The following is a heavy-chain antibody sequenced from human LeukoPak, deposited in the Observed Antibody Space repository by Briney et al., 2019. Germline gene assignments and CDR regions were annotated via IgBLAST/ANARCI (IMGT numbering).Heavy chain of an antibody. Sequence: PPETLSLTCTVSGGSISSYYWSWIRQPPGKGLEWIGYIYYSGSTNYNPSLKSRVTISVDTSKNQFSLKLSSVTAADTAVYYCARSYYDILTGYYLHDAFDIWGQGTMVTVSS. J-gene: IGHJ3*02. D-gene: IGHD3-9*01. V-gene: IGHV4-59*01. CDR1: GGSISSYY. CDR2: IYYSGST. CDR3: ARSYYDILTGYYLHDAFDI.